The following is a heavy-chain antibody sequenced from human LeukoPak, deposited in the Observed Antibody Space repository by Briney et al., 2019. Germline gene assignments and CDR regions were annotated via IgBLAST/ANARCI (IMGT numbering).Heavy chain of an antibody. CDR1: GLAVSNNY. CDR2: ISGSGGTA. Sequence: GGSLRLSCVASGLAVSNNYMTWIRQAPGKGLKWVSAISGSGGTAYYADSVKGRFTISRDNSKNTLYLQMNSLRAEDTAVYYCAKKGYYDGSGYYMYYFDHWGQGTLVTVSS. J-gene: IGHJ4*02. V-gene: IGHV3-23*01. D-gene: IGHD3-22*01. CDR3: AKKGYYDGSGYYMYYFDH.